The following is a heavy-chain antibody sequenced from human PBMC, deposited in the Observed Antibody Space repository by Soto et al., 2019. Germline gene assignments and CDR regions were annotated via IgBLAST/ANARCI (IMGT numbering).Heavy chain of an antibody. CDR2: ISAYNGNT. CDR1: GYTFTSYG. J-gene: IGHJ4*02. V-gene: IGHV1-18*01. D-gene: IGHD6-19*01. CDR3: ARDQYSSGWRSTGDFDY. Sequence: QVQLVQSGAEVNKPGASVKVSCKASGYTFTSYGISWVRQAPGQGLEWMGWISAYNGNTNYAQKLQGRVTMTTDTSTSTSYMELRSLRSDDTAVYYCARDQYSSGWRSTGDFDYWGQGTLVTVSS.